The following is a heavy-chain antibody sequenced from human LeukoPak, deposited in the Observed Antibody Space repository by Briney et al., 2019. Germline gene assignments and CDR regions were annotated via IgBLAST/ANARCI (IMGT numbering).Heavy chain of an antibody. CDR1: GGTFSSYA. CDR2: IIPIFGTA. Sequence: SVKVSCKASGGTFSSYAISWVRQAPGQRLEWMGGIIPIFGTANYAQKFQGRVTITTDESTSTAYMELSSLRSEDTAVYYCASKVSSGYYYGEYFQHWGQGTLVTVSS. J-gene: IGHJ1*01. CDR3: ASKVSSGYYYGEYFQH. D-gene: IGHD3-22*01. V-gene: IGHV1-69*05.